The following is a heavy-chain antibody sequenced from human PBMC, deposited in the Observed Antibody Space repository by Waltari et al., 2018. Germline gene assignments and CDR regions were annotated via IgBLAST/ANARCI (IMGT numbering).Heavy chain of an antibody. Sequence: QVQLQESGPGLVKPSETLSLTCTVSGGSISSYYWSWIRQPPGKGLEWIGYIYYSGSTNYNPSLKRRVTIAVDTSKNQFSLKLSSVTAADTAVYYCARVNCSSTSCYGPNWFDPWGQGTLVTVSS. J-gene: IGHJ5*02. CDR2: IYYSGST. CDR3: ARVNCSSTSCYGPNWFDP. CDR1: GGSISSYY. V-gene: IGHV4-59*01. D-gene: IGHD2-2*01.